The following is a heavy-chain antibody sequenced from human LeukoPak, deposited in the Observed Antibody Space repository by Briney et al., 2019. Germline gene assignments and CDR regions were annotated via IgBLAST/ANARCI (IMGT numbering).Heavy chain of an antibody. Sequence: GGCLRLSCAPPGFLFSSNWMHWVRHAPGKGLVWVSRINSDGSSTIYADSVKGRFTISRDKAKNTLYLQMNGLRAEDTAEYYCARGLYDSQDYFDYWGQGTLVTVSS. J-gene: IGHJ4*02. V-gene: IGHV3-74*01. CDR3: ARGLYDSQDYFDY. D-gene: IGHD2-8*01. CDR1: GFLFSSNW. CDR2: INSDGSST.